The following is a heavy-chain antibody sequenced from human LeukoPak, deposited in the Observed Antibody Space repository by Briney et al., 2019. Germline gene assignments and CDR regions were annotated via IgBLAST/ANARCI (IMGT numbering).Heavy chain of an antibody. CDR1: GDSIRSNNYY. J-gene: IGHJ4*02. CDR2: IYDTGST. D-gene: IGHD3-3*01. CDR3: QSRFLEWLLDY. Sequence: SETLSLTRTVSGDSIRSNNYYWGWIRQPPGKGLEWIGSIYDTGSTFYNPSLKSRVIISVDTSKNQFSLKLSSVTAADTAVYYCQSRFLEWLLDYWGQGTLVTVSS. V-gene: IGHV4-39*01.